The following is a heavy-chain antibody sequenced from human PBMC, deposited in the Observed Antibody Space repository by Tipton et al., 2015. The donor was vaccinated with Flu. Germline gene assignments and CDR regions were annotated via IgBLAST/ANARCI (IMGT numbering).Heavy chain of an antibody. Sequence: SLRLSCAASGFAFSAHWMSWVRQAPGKGLEWVASIQSDGSETYYVDSVKGRFTISRDDAKNSLYLQMNSLRVDDTAVYYCADPDICWGQGTLVTVSS. J-gene: IGHJ4*02. V-gene: IGHV3-7*01. CDR2: IQSDGSET. CDR3: ADPDIC. CDR1: GFAFSAHW.